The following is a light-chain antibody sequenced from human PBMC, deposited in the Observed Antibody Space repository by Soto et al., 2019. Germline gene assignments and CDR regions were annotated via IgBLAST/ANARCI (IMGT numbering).Light chain of an antibody. J-gene: IGKJ3*01. Sequence: DIQMTQSPSSLSASVGDRVTITCRASQSISSYLNWDQQKPGKAPKLLIYAASSLQSGVPSRFSGSGSGTDFTLTISSLQPEDFATYYCQQSYSTPGTTFGPGTKVDIK. CDR1: QSISSY. CDR3: QQSYSTPGTT. CDR2: AAS. V-gene: IGKV1-39*01.